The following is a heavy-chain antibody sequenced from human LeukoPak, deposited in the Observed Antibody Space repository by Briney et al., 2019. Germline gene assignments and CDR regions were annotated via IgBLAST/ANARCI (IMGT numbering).Heavy chain of an antibody. Sequence: SETLSLTCTVSGGSISSYYWSWIRQPPVKGLEWIGYIYYSGSTNYNPSLKSRVTISVDTSKNQFSLKLSSVTAADTAVYYCARVPFDSRETTYYYYGMDVWGQGTTVTVSS. V-gene: IGHV4-59*01. J-gene: IGHJ6*02. CDR2: IYYSGST. CDR1: GGSISSYY. D-gene: IGHD3-22*01. CDR3: ARVPFDSRETTYYYYGMDV.